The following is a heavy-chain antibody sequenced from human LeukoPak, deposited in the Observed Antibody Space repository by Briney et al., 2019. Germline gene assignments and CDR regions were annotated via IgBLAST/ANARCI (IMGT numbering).Heavy chain of an antibody. Sequence: GGSLRLSCAASGFTFGNYWMHWVRQGPGKGLLWVSRINGDGSYADYAESVQGRFTVSRDNAKNTLYLQMNSLRAEDTAVYYCVSGTAAASPAMAYWGQGTLVTVSS. D-gene: IGHD2-15*01. V-gene: IGHV3-74*01. CDR1: GFTFGNYW. J-gene: IGHJ4*02. CDR3: VSGTAAASPAMAY. CDR2: INGDGSYA.